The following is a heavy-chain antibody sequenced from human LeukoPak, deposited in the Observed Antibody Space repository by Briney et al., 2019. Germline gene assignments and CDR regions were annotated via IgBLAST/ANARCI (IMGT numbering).Heavy chain of an antibody. CDR2: INWNGGST. CDR1: GFTFDDYG. J-gene: IGHJ3*02. Sequence: GGSLRLPCAASGFTFDDYGMSWVRQAPGKGLEWVSGINWNGGSTGYADSVKGRFTISRDNAKNSLYLQMNSLRAEDTALYYCAREYGGYAGDAFDIWGQGTMVTVSS. V-gene: IGHV3-20*04. D-gene: IGHD5-12*01. CDR3: AREYGGYAGDAFDI.